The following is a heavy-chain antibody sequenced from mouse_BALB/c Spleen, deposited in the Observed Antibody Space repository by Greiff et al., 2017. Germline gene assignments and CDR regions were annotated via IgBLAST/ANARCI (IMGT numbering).Heavy chain of an antibody. Sequence: VQLQQSGAELVRSGASVKLSCTASGFNIKDYYMHWVKQRPEQGLEWIGWIDPENGDTEYAPKFQGKATMTADTSSNTAYLQLSSLTSEDTAVYYCNEGGYGSSSYFDVWGAGTTVTVSS. D-gene: IGHD1-1*01. CDR1: GFNIKDYY. CDR2: IDPENGDT. J-gene: IGHJ1*01. V-gene: IGHV14-4*02. CDR3: NEGGYGSSSYFDV.